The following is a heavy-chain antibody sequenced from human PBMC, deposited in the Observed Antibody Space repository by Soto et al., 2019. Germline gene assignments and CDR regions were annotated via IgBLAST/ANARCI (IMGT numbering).Heavy chain of an antibody. CDR3: AILPKSGTYFKFDF. J-gene: IGHJ4*02. CDR2: IVTISDTT. V-gene: IGHV1-69*06. D-gene: IGHD3-10*01. Sequence: ASVKVSCKASGATFTTYAFNWVRQAPGQGLEWMGGIVTISDTTKYAQRFQGRVTITANKSTSTTYMELASLTSEDTAVYYCAILPKSGTYFKFDFWGQGTQVTVSS. CDR1: GATFTTYA.